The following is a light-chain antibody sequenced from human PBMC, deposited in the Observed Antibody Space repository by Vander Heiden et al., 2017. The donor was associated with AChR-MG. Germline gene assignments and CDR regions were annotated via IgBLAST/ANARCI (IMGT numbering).Light chain of an antibody. Sequence: DIQMIQSPSPLSPSVGDGVTITCPASQSISSWLAWYQQKPGKAPKLLIDEASSLESGVPSRISSGGSGTEFTITISSLQHDDFANYYYQQYNSYSPTFGQGTKVEIK. V-gene: IGKV1-5*03. CDR2: EAS. J-gene: IGKJ1*01. CDR3: QQYNSYSPT. CDR1: QSISSW.